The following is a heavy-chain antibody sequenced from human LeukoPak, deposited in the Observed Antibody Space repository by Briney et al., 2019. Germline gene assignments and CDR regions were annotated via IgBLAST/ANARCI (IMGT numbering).Heavy chain of an antibody. CDR1: GGSISSGGYS. J-gene: IGHJ3*02. CDR3: ARADFWSGFSLFDI. CDR2: IYHSAST. Sequence: SETLSLTCAVSGGSISSGGYSWSWIRQPPGKGLEWIGYIYHSASTYYNPSLKSRVTISVDRSKNQFSLKLSSVTAADTAVYYCARADFWSGFSLFDIWGQGTMVTVSS. V-gene: IGHV4-30-2*01. D-gene: IGHD3-3*01.